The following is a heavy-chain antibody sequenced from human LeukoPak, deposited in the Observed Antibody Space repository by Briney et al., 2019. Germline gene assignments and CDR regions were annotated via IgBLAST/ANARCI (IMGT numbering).Heavy chain of an antibody. J-gene: IGHJ5*02. CDR1: GVTFSSYG. V-gene: IGHV3-30*03. CDR3: ARVGVVVAATGNLWFDP. D-gene: IGHD2-15*01. Sequence: PGRSLRLSCAASGVTFSSYGMHWVRQAPGKGLEWVAVISYDGSNKYYADSVKGRFTISRDNAKNSLYLQMNSLRAEDTAVYYCARVGVVVAATGNLWFDPWGQGTLVTVSS. CDR2: ISYDGSNK.